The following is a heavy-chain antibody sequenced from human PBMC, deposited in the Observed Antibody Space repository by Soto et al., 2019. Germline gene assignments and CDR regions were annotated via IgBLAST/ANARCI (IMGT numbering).Heavy chain of an antibody. CDR2: VSFDGSDS. CDR1: GFFLSSYA. Sequence: GSRRLSCAASGFFLSSYAVYWVRQAPGKGLELVAIVSFDGSDSYYADSVKGRFTIFRDNSKNTLYLHMNSLRTEDTAVYYCATFGIYEFWSGYLHRDAFDVWGQGTMVTVSS. V-gene: IGHV3-30*03. D-gene: IGHD3-3*01. CDR3: ATFGIYEFWSGYLHRDAFDV. J-gene: IGHJ3*01.